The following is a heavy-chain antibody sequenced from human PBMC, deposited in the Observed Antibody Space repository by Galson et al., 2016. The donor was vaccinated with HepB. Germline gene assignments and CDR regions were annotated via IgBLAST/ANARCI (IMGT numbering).Heavy chain of an antibody. CDR3: ARDQGWSLT. CDR1: GYTFTSYA. Sequence: SVKVSCKASGYTFTSYAISWVRQAPGQGLEWMGWIRADNGDTNYAQKFQSRVTMTTDTSTNTAYMELRSLRSDDTAVYYCARDQGWSLTWGQGTLVTVSS. V-gene: IGHV1-18*04. J-gene: IGHJ4*02. D-gene: IGHD6-19*01. CDR2: IRADNGDT.